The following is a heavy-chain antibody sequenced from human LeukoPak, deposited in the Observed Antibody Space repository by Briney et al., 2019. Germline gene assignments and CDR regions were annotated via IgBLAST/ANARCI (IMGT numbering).Heavy chain of an antibody. D-gene: IGHD3-10*01. CDR2: ISSSSSYI. CDR1: GFTFSSYS. Sequence: PGGSLRLSCAASGFTFSSYSMNWVRQAPGKGLEWVSSISSSSSYIYYADSVKGRFTISRDNAKNSLYLQMNSLRAEDTAVYYCARDHYGSGSYYLGWYYYYYYGMDVWGQVTTATVSS. CDR3: ARDHYGSGSYYLGWYYYYYYGMDV. V-gene: IGHV3-21*01. J-gene: IGHJ6*02.